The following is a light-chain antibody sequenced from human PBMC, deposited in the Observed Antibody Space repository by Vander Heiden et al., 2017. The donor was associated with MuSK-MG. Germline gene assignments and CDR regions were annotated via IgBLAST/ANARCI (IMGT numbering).Light chain of an antibody. CDR1: QSVLYSSNNKNY. CDR3: RQDDGIPDT. V-gene: IGKV4-1*01. J-gene: IGKJ2*01. Sequence: DIVMTQSPDSLAVSLGERATINCKSSQSVLYSSNNKNYLAWYQQKPGQPPKLLIYWASTRESGVPDRFSGCGSGTDFTLSIRSLQAADVAVSYCRQDDGIPDTLGQGTKLEIK. CDR2: WAS.